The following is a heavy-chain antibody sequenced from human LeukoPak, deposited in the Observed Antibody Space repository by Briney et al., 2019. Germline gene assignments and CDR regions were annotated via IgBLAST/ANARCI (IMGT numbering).Heavy chain of an antibody. Sequence: GGSLRLSCAVSGFTFRNYGMHWVRQAPGKGLEWVAVISYDESDKYYGDSVKGRFTISRDNSKNTLFLQMNSLRAEDTAVYFCAKDFRRAGYYDSSGYDRMIDYWGQGTLVTVSS. V-gene: IGHV3-30*18. D-gene: IGHD3-22*01. CDR3: AKDFRRAGYYDSSGYDRMIDY. J-gene: IGHJ4*02. CDR2: ISYDESDK. CDR1: GFTFRNYG.